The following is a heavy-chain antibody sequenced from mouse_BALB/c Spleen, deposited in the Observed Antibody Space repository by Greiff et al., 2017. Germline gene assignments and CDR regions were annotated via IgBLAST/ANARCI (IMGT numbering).Heavy chain of an antibody. V-gene: IGHV5-17*02. CDR3: ARGDLLRPFDY. Sequence: EVQGVESGGGLVQPGGSRKLSCAASGFTFSSFGMHWVRQAPEKGLEWVAYISSGSSTIYYADTVKGRFTISRDNPKNTLFLQMTSLRSEDTAMYYCARGDLLRPFDYWGQGTTLTVSS. J-gene: IGHJ2*01. CDR1: GFTFSSFG. D-gene: IGHD1-1*01. CDR2: ISSGSSTI.